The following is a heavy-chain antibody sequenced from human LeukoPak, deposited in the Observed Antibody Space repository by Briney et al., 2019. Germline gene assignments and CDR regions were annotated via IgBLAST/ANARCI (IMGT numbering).Heavy chain of an antibody. D-gene: IGHD3-3*01. Sequence: GASVKVSCKASGYTFTSYGISWVRQAPGQGLEWMGWISAYNGNTNYAQKLQGRVTMTTDTSTSTAYMELRSLRSDDTAVYYCARDPPYYDFWSGYYTIFDYWSQGTLVTVSS. J-gene: IGHJ4*02. CDR3: ARDPPYYDFWSGYYTIFDY. CDR2: ISAYNGNT. CDR1: GYTFTSYG. V-gene: IGHV1-18*01.